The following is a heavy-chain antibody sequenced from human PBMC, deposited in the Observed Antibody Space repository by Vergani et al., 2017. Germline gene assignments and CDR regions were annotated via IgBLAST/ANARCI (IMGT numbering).Heavy chain of an antibody. D-gene: IGHD2-15*01. Sequence: EVQLVQSGAEVKKPGESLRISCKGSGYSFTSYWISWVRQMPGKGLEWMGRIDPSDSYTNYSPPFQGHVTISADKSISTAYLQWSSLKASDTAMFYCARHHPGYCSGGSCYDSTYFDYWGQGTLVTVSS. CDR3: ARHHPGYCSGGSCYDSTYFDY. J-gene: IGHJ4*02. V-gene: IGHV5-10-1*03. CDR2: IDPSDSYT. CDR1: GYSFTSYW.